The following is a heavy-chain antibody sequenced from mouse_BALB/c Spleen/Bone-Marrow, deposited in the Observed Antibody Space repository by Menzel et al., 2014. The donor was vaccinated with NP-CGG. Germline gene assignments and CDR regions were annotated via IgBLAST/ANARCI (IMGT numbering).Heavy chain of an antibody. Sequence: VQLQQSGAELARPGASERMSCKASGYSFTSFTMHWLKQKPGQGLEWIAYIVPSRAYINYNQKFKDKATLTAYRSSNTAYMQLSSLTSEDSAVYYCAREGSYDGCSGHFDFWGPGTTLTVSS. CDR1: GYSFTSFT. V-gene: IGHV1-4*01. J-gene: IGHJ2*01. D-gene: IGHD2-3*01. CDR3: AREGSYDGCSGHFDF. CDR2: IVPSRAYI.